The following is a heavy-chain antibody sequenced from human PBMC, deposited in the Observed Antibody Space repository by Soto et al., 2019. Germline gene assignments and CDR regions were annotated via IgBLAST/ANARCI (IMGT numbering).Heavy chain of an antibody. CDR1: GGSISSGGYS. Sequence: SETLSLTCAVSGGSISSGGYSWSWIRQPPGKGLEWIGYIYHSGSTYYNPSLKSRVTISVDRSKNQFSLKLSSVTAADTAVYSCARGGDGSLKRTYTALANFDHWRQRTLVIVSS. CDR3: ARGGDGSLKRTYTALANFDH. J-gene: IGHJ4*02. CDR2: IYHSGST. V-gene: IGHV4-30-2*01. D-gene: IGHD5-18*01.